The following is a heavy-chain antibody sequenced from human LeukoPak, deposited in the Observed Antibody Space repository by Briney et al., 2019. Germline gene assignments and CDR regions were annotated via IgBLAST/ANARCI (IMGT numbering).Heavy chain of an antibody. D-gene: IGHD6-19*01. CDR1: GFTFSSYW. CDR3: AKDEERTGYSSGWYWYYYYYYMDV. CDR2: MKYDGSEK. V-gene: IGHV3-7*01. Sequence: GGSLRLSCAASGFTFSSYWMSWVRQAPGKGLEWVANMKYDGSEKDYVDSVKGRFTISRDNSKNTLYLQMNSLRAEDTAVYYCAKDEERTGYSSGWYWYYYYYYMDVWGKGTTVTVSS. J-gene: IGHJ6*03.